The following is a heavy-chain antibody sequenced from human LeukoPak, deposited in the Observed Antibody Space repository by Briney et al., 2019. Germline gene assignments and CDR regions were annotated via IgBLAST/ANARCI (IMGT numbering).Heavy chain of an antibody. D-gene: IGHD2-15*01. J-gene: IGHJ6*02. Sequence: GESLKISCKGSGSRFTSYWIGWVRQLPGKGLEWMGIIYPGDSDTRYSPSFQGQVTISADKSISTAYLQWSSLKASDTAMYYCARAPPASYCSGGSCYFEYYYGMDVWGQGATVTVSS. CDR3: ARAPPASYCSGGSCYFEYYYGMDV. V-gene: IGHV5-51*01. CDR1: GSRFTSYW. CDR2: IYPGDSDT.